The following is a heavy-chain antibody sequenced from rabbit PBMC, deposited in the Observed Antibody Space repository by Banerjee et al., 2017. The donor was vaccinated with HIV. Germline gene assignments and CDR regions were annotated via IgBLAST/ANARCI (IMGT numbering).Heavy chain of an antibody. J-gene: IGHJ4*01. CDR1: GFSFSSGYD. CDR2: IDTGTGDT. CDR3: ARDRGIITPFNL. V-gene: IGHV1S40*01. Sequence: QSLEESGGGLVKPGASLTLTCTASGFSFSSGYDMCWVRQAPGKGLEWIACIDTGTGDTYYASWAKGRFTISKTSSTTVTLQMTSLTVADTATYFCARDRGIITPFNLWGPGTLVTVS.